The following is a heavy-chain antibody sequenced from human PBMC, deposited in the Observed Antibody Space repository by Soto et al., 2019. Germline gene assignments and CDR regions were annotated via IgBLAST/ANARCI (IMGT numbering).Heavy chain of an antibody. Sequence: EVQLLESGGGLVQPGGSLRLSCAASGFTFSSYAMSWVRQAPGKGLEWVSAISGSGANTYYADSVKGRFTISRDNSKNTLYLQMNSLRAEDTAIYYCAKRGYYGSGRASDYWGQGTLVTVSS. V-gene: IGHV3-23*01. CDR3: AKRGYYGSGRASDY. CDR1: GFTFSSYA. D-gene: IGHD3-10*01. J-gene: IGHJ4*02. CDR2: ISGSGANT.